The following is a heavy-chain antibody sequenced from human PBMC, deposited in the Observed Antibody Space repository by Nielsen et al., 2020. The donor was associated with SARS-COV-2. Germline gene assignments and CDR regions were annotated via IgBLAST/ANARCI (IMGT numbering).Heavy chain of an antibody. Sequence: GESLKISCAASGFTFSSYAMSWVRQAPGKGLEWVSTISGSGGSTYYADSVKGRFTISRDNSKNTLYLQMNSLRAEDTAVYYCAPWDYDFWSGHMGYFDYWGQGTLVTVSS. CDR2: ISGSGGST. V-gene: IGHV3-23*01. CDR3: APWDYDFWSGHMGYFDY. CDR1: GFTFSSYA. D-gene: IGHD3-3*01. J-gene: IGHJ4*02.